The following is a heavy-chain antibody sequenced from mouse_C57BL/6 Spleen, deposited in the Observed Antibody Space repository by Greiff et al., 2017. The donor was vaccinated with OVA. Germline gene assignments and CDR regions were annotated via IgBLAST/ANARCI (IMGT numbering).Heavy chain of an antibody. D-gene: IGHD2-3*01. CDR1: GYAFTNYL. CDR2: INPGSGGT. CDR3: ARRYDGYYDYFDC. V-gene: IGHV1-54*01. J-gene: IGHJ2*01. Sequence: VQLQESGAELVRPGTSVKVSCKASGYAFTNYLIEWVKQRPGQGLEWIGVINPGSGGTNYNEKFKGKATLTADKSSSTAYMQLSSLTSEDSAVYFCARRYDGYYDYFDCWGQGTTLTVSS.